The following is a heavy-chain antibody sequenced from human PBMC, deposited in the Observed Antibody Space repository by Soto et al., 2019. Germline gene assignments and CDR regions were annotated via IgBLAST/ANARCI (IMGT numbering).Heavy chain of an antibody. Sequence: PSENPSLALAVNGGCVSGCYWGWIRQPPGKGLEWIGEINHSGSTNYNPSLKSRVTISVDTSKNQFSLKLSSVTAADMFVYYCARRYGQGFDYWGQGTLVTVS. CDR3: ARRYGQGFDY. V-gene: IGHV4-34*01. CDR1: GGCVSGCY. CDR2: INHSGST. D-gene: IGHD4-17*01. J-gene: IGHJ4*02.